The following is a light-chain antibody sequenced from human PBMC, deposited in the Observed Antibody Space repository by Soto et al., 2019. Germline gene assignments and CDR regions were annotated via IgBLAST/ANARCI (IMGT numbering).Light chain of an antibody. CDR1: QSVSSY. V-gene: IGKV3-15*01. CDR3: QQYNNWRQT. Sequence: EIVLTQSPATLSLSPGERATLSCRASQSVSSYLAWYQQKPGQAPRLLLYGASARATGVPARFSGSGSGTQFTLTISSLQSEDFAVYYCQQYNNWRQTVGQGTKVDIK. CDR2: GAS. J-gene: IGKJ1*01.